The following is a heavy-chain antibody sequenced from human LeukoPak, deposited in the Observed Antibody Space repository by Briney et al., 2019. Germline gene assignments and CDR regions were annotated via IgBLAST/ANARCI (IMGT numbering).Heavy chain of an antibody. CDR2: ISRSSNYI. J-gene: IGHJ4*02. D-gene: IGHD6-13*01. Sequence: GGSLRLSCAASGFTFSDYYMNWVRQAPGKGLEWVSSISRSSNYIYYADSAKGRFTISRDNAKNSLYLQMNSLRVEDTAVYYCAREVTAAVDYWGQGTLVTVSS. V-gene: IGHV3-21*01. CDR1: GFTFSDYY. CDR3: AREVTAAVDY.